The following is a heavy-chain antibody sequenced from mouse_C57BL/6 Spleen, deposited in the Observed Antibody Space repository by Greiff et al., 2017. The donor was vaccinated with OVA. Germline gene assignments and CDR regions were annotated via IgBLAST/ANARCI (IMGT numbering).Heavy chain of an antibody. V-gene: IGHV5-9-1*02. CDR2: ISSGGDYI. J-gene: IGHJ2*01. CDR1: GFTFSSYA. CDR3: TRVESPVPQLRPYFDY. Sequence: DVHLVESGEGLVKPGGSLKLSCAASGFTFSSYAMSWVRQTPEKRLEWVAYISSGGDYIYYADTVKGRFTISRDNARNTLYLQMSSLKSEDTAMYYWTRVESPVPQLRPYFDYWGQGTTLTVSS. D-gene: IGHD3-2*02.